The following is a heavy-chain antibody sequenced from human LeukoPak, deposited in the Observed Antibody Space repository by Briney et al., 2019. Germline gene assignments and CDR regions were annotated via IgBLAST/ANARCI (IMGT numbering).Heavy chain of an antibody. CDR3: ARIGDWNDLPY. D-gene: IGHD1-1*01. J-gene: IGHJ4*02. CDR1: GGSISSGGYY. V-gene: IGHV4-31*03. Sequence: PSETLSLTCTVSGGSISSGGYYWSWIRQHPGKGLEWIGYIYYSGSTYYNPSLKSRVTISVDTSKNQFSLNLRSVTAADTAVYYCARIGDWNDLPYWGQGILVNVSS. CDR2: IYYSGST.